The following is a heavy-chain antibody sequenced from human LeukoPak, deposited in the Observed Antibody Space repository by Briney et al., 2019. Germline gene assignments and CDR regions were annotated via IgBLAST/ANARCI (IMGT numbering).Heavy chain of an antibody. CDR3: ARDGGIAAAGNAFDI. D-gene: IGHD6-13*01. Sequence: PVKVSCKASGGTFSSYAISWVRQAPGQGLEWMGGIIPIFGTANYAQKFQGRVTITADKSTSTAYMELSSLRSEDTAVYYCARDGGIAAAGNAFDIWGQGTMVTVSS. J-gene: IGHJ3*02. CDR2: IIPIFGTA. V-gene: IGHV1-69*06. CDR1: GGTFSSYA.